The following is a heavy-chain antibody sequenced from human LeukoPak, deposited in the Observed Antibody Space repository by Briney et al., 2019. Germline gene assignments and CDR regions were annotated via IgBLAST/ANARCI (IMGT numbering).Heavy chain of an antibody. CDR2: IYTSGST. CDR1: GGSISSYY. D-gene: IGHD6-13*01. CDR3: ARDGIGSSWYGNYYYYYYMDV. V-gene: IGHV4-4*07. J-gene: IGHJ6*03. Sequence: SETLSLTCTVSGGSISSYYWSWIRQPAGKGLEWIGRIYTSGSTNYNPSLKSRVTMSVDTSKNQFSLKLSSVTAADTAVYYCARDGIGSSWYGNYYYYYYMDVWGKGTTVTVSS.